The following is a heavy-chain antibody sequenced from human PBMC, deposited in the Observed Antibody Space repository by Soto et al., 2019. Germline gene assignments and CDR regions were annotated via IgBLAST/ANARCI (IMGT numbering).Heavy chain of an antibody. D-gene: IGHD3-10*01. J-gene: IGHJ4*02. Sequence: QVQLVQSGAEVKKPGASVKVSCKASGYTFTSYGISWVRQAPGQGLEWMGWISAYNGNTNYAQKLQGRVTITTDTSTSTAYMELRSLRSDDTAVYYCARVYLARGVYEVFGYWGQGTLVTVSS. CDR2: ISAYNGNT. CDR3: ARVYLARGVYEVFGY. V-gene: IGHV1-18*01. CDR1: GYTFTSYG.